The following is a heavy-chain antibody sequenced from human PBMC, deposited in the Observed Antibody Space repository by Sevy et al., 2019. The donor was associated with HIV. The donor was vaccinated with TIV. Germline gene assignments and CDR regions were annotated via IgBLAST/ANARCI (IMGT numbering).Heavy chain of an antibody. J-gene: IGHJ4*02. V-gene: IGHV3-30*04. D-gene: IGHD2-15*01. Sequence: GGSLRLSCAASGFSLSDHAVSWVRQTPGKGLEWLAVISYNGRNKYYADSVKGRVTIAKDDSKNTLYLQLNSLRAEDTAVYYCGRFAGYCSGGRCSIIDFWGQGTLVTVSS. CDR2: ISYNGRNK. CDR3: GRFAGYCSGGRCSIIDF. CDR1: GFSLSDHA.